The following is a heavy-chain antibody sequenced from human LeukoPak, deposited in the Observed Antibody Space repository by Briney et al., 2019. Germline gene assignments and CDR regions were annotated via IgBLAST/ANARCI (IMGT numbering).Heavy chain of an antibody. J-gene: IGHJ4*02. Sequence: GGSLRLSCVGSGFTFGSYAMSWVRQAPGKGLEWVSAISGSGGSTYYADSVKGRFTISRDNSKNTLYLQMNSLRAEDTAVYYCAKDPAAARPYYFNYWGQGNLVTVSS. CDR2: ISGSGGST. V-gene: IGHV3-23*01. D-gene: IGHD6-6*01. CDR3: AKDPAAARPYYFNY. CDR1: GFTFGSYA.